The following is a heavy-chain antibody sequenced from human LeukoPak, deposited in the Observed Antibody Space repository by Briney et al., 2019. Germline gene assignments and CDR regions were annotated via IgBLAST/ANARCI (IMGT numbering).Heavy chain of an antibody. CDR1: GYTFISYG. CDR3: ARGLGVVTAQSEQPKPRYFDL. Sequence: ASVKVSCKASGYTFISYGIRWVRQAPGQGLEWMGRISGYNGNTNYAQNLQGRVTMTTDTSTSTAYMELRSLRSDDTAVYYCARGLGVVTAQSEQPKPRYFDLWGRGTQVTVSS. CDR2: ISGYNGNT. V-gene: IGHV1-18*01. D-gene: IGHD2-21*02. J-gene: IGHJ2*01.